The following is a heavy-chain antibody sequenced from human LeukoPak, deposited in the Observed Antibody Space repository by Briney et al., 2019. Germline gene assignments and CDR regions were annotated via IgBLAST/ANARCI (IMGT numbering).Heavy chain of an antibody. Sequence: ASVKVSCKASGYTFTGYYMHWVRQAPGQGLEWMGWINPNSGGTNYAQKFQGRVTMTRDTSISTAYMELSRLRSDDTAVYYCASSPSYGSGSYEAYYYCMDVWGKGTTVTVSS. D-gene: IGHD3-10*01. CDR3: ASSPSYGSGSYEAYYYCMDV. J-gene: IGHJ6*03. V-gene: IGHV1-2*02. CDR2: INPNSGGT. CDR1: GYTFTGYY.